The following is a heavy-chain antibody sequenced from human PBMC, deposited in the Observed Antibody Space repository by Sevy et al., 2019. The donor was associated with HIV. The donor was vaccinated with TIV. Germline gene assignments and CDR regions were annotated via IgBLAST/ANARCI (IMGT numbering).Heavy chain of an antibody. CDR2: INPNSGGT. V-gene: IGHV1-2*02. Sequence: ASVKVSCKASGYTFTGYYMHWVRQAPGQGLEWMGWINPNSGGTNYAQKFQGRVTMTRATSISTAYMGLSRLGSDDTAVYYCARDFWSGYFPTGPSATWGQGTLVTVSS. J-gene: IGHJ4*02. CDR1: GYTFTGYY. D-gene: IGHD3-3*01. CDR3: ARDFWSGYFPTGPSAT.